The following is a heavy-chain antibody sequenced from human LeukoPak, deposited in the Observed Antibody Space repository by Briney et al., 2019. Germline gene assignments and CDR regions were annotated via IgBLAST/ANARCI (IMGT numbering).Heavy chain of an antibody. D-gene: IGHD2-15*01. CDR2: IYYSGST. Sequence: SETLSLTCTVSGGSISSGSYYWGWIRQPPGKGLEWIGSIYYSGSTYYNPSLKSRVTISVDTSKNQFSLKLSSVTAADTAVYYCARHADIVVVVANNWFDPWGQGTLVTVSS. J-gene: IGHJ5*02. CDR3: ARHADIVVVVANNWFDP. CDR1: GGSISSGSYY. V-gene: IGHV4-39*01.